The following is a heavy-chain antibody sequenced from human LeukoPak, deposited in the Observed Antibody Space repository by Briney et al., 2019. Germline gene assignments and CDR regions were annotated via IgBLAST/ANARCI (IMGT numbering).Heavy chain of an antibody. V-gene: IGHV3-15*01. Sequence: PGGSLRLSCAASGFTFSSYWMSWVRQAPGKGLEWVGRIKSTTDGGTADYAAPVKGRFTISRDDSKNTLYLQMNSLKTGDTAVYYCTTAKDTPITCLEYWGQGTLVTVSS. CDR3: TTAKDTPITCLEY. J-gene: IGHJ4*02. D-gene: IGHD5-18*01. CDR1: GFTFSSYW. CDR2: IKSTTDGGTA.